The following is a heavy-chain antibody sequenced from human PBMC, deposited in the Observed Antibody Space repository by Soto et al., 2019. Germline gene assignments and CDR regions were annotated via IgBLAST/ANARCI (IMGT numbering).Heavy chain of an antibody. D-gene: IGHD6-6*01. CDR3: AGGRGYSSSSRHNWFDP. V-gene: IGHV1-69*02. CDR2: IIPILGIA. J-gene: IGHJ5*02. CDR1: GGTFSSYT. Sequence: QVQLVQSGAEVKKPGSSVKVSCKASGGTFSSYTISWVRQAPGQGLEWMGRIIPILGIANYAQKFQGGVTITADKSTGKAYMERSSLRSEDTAVYYCAGGRGYSSSSRHNWFDPWGQGTLVTVSS.